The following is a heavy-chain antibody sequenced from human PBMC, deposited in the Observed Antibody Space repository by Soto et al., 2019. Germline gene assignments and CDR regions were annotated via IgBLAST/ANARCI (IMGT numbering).Heavy chain of an antibody. V-gene: IGHV3-21*01. CDR1: GFTFSSYS. D-gene: IGHD2-2*01. J-gene: IGHJ6*02. Sequence: GGSLRLSCAASGFTFSSYSMNWVRQAPGKGLEWVSSISSSSSYIYYADSVKGRFTISRDNAKNSLYLQMNSLRAEDTAVYFCARDPSRYQLLWDYYYGMDVWGQGTTVTVSS. CDR3: ARDPSRYQLLWDYYYGMDV. CDR2: ISSSSSYI.